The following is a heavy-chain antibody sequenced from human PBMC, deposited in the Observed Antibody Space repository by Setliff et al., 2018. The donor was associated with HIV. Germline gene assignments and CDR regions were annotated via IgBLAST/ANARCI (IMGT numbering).Heavy chain of an antibody. CDR1: GGPFSGFY. V-gene: IGHV4-34*01. CDR3: ARTGPVLRYFDWLKYYYGMDV. CDR2: INPSGST. J-gene: IGHJ6*02. Sequence: SETLSLTCAVYGGPFSGFYYSWIRQAPGKGLEWIGEINPSGSTNYNPSLKSRVTISVDTSKNQFSLKLSSVTAADTAVYYCARTGPVLRYFDWLKYYYGMDVWGQGTTVTVSS. D-gene: IGHD3-9*01.